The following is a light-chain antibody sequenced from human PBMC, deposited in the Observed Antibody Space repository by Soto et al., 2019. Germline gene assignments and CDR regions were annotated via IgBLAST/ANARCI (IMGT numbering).Light chain of an antibody. CDR2: KAS. Sequence: DIQMTQSPSTLSASVGDRVTITCRASQSISSWLAWYQQKPGKAPKLLIYKASSLESGVPSRFSGSGSCTEFTLTISSLQPDDFATYYCQQYNSYSYTFGQGTKLEIK. CDR1: QSISSW. V-gene: IGKV1-5*03. CDR3: QQYNSYSYT. J-gene: IGKJ2*01.